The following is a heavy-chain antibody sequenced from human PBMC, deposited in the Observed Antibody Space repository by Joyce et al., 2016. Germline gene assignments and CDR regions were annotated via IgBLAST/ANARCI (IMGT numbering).Heavy chain of an antibody. V-gene: IGHV1-69*06. Sequence: QVQLVQSGAEVKKPGSSVKVSCKASGGTFDSYTITWVRQAPGQGLEWMGGCSPLFGTAIYAQKFEDRVTITADKSATIAYMDLSSLRSEDTAIYYCARGWSAKQLVRTALGYWGQGTLVTVSS. J-gene: IGHJ4*02. CDR1: GGTFDSYT. CDR3: ARGWSAKQLVRTALGY. CDR2: CSPLFGTA. D-gene: IGHD6-6*01.